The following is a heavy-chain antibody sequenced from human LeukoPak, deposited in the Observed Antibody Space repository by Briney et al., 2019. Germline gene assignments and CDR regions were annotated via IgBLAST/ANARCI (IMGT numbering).Heavy chain of an antibody. CDR3: AKDFGYAFDY. V-gene: IGHV3-43*01. CDR1: GFSISSYA. Sequence: HPGGSLRLSCAASGFSISSYAMSWVRQAPGKGLEWVSLISWDGGSTYYADSVKGRFTISRDNSKNSLYLQMNSLRTEDTALYYCAKDFGYAFDYWGQGTLVTVSS. D-gene: IGHD5-12*01. CDR2: ISWDGGST. J-gene: IGHJ4*02.